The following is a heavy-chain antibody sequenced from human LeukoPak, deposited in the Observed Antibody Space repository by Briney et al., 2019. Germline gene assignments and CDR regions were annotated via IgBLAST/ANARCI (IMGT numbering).Heavy chain of an antibody. V-gene: IGHV3-48*03. CDR3: AKELGRGYSSPGFDP. J-gene: IGHJ5*02. CDR1: GFTFSSYE. D-gene: IGHD5-18*01. CDR2: ISSSGSTI. Sequence: GGSLRLSCAASGFTFSSYEMNWVRQAPGKGLEWVSYISSSGSTIYYADSVKGRFTISRDNSKNTLYLQMNSLRAEDTAVYYCAKELGRGYSSPGFDPWGQGTLVTVSS.